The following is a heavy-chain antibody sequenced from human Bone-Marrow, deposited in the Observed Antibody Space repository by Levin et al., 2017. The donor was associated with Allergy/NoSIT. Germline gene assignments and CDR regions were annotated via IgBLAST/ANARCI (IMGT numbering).Heavy chain of an antibody. CDR2: VYYSGSN. J-gene: IGHJ4*02. D-gene: IGHD3-22*01. CDR1: GGSVHSGSHY. V-gene: IGHV4-61*01. CDR3: ASGNYATSGYYYFDY. Sequence: SETLSLTCTVSGGSVHSGSHYWSWIRQPPGKRPEWIGYVYYSGSNNYNPSLKSRVIISLDTSKNQFSLKLSSVTAADTAVYYCASGNYATSGYYYFDYWGQGTLVAVSS.